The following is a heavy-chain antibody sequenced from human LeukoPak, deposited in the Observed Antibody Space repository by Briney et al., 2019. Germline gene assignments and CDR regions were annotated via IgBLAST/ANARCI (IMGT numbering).Heavy chain of an antibody. Sequence: PSETLSLTCTDSGDSVSIYYWSWIRQPPGKGPEWIGYIYYSGGTNYNLYLKGRVTISVNTTKNQLSLKLRSVPGADNAVYSCARDRFGEWFDYWGQGTLVTVSS. J-gene: IGHJ4*02. CDR2: IYYSGGT. CDR1: GDSVSIYY. D-gene: IGHD3-10*01. V-gene: IGHV4-59*02. CDR3: ARDRFGEWFDY.